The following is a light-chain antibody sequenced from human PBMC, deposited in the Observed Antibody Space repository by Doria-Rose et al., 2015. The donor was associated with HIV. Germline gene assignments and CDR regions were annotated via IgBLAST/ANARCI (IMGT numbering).Light chain of an antibody. V-gene: IGKV1-5*03. Sequence: GDRVTITCRASQSVSDWLAWYQQKPGKAPNLLIYKASSLESGVPSRFSGSGSGTEFTLTISSLQPDDFATYYCQQYNNYSSSFGQGTKLEIK. CDR3: QQYNNYSSS. J-gene: IGKJ2*03. CDR1: QSVSDW. CDR2: KAS.